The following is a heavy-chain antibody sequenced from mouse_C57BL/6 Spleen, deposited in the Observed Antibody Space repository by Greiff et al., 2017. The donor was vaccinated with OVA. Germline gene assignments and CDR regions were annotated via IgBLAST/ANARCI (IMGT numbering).Heavy chain of an antibody. CDR1: GFTFSSYA. Sequence: EVKLVESGGGLVKPGGSLKLSCAASGFTFSSYAMSWVRPTPEKRLEWVATISDGGSYTYYPDNVKGRFTISRDNAKNNLYLQMSHLKSEDTAMYYCARGSGYFDYWGQGTTLTVSS. D-gene: IGHD3-1*01. CDR2: ISDGGSYT. CDR3: ARGSGYFDY. V-gene: IGHV5-4*03. J-gene: IGHJ2*01.